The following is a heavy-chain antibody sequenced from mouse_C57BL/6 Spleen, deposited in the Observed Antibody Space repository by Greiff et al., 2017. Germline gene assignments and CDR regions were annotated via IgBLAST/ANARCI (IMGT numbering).Heavy chain of an antibody. J-gene: IGHJ2*01. D-gene: IGHD4-1*01. CDR3: ARTGTRYFDY. Sequence: EAKLMESGGGLVKPGGSLKLSCAASGFTFSSYTMSWVRQTPEKRLEWVATISGGGGNTYYPDSVKGRFTISRDNAKNTLYLQMSSLRSEDTALYYCARTGTRYFDYWGQGTTLTVSS. CDR2: ISGGGGNT. V-gene: IGHV5-9*01. CDR1: GFTFSSYT.